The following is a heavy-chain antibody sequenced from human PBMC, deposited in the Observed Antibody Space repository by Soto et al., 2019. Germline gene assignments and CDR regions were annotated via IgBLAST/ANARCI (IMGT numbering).Heavy chain of an antibody. V-gene: IGHV4-34*01. CDR3: ARGNGIASRPADY. D-gene: IGHD6-13*01. J-gene: IGHJ4*02. CDR2: INQSGIT. CDR1: GGSFSNYY. Sequence: SETLSLTCAVYGGSFSNYYWSWIRQPPGKGLEWIGEINQSGITNYNPSLKSRVTISEDASKNQFSLKLSSVTAADTAVYYCARGNGIASRPADYWGQGALVTVS.